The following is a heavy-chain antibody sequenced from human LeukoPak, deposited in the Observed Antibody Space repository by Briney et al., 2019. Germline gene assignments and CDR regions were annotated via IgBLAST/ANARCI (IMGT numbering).Heavy chain of an antibody. D-gene: IGHD6-6*01. V-gene: IGHV1-2*06. CDR3: ARETIAARPGWFDP. J-gene: IGHJ5*02. CDR2: IHPSDGVT. Sequence: GASVKVSCKASGYTFTSHCIHWVRQAPGQGLEWMGLIHPSDGVTTYAQNFQGRVTMTRDTSISTAYMELSRLRSDDTAVYYCARETIAARPGWFDPWGQGTLVTVSS. CDR1: GYTFTSHC.